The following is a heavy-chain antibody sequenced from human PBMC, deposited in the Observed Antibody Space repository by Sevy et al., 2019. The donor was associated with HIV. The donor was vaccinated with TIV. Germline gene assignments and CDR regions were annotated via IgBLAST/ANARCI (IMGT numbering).Heavy chain of an antibody. CDR2: IYHSGST. CDR1: CYSISSGYY. Sequence: SETLSLTCAVSCYSISSGYYWGWIRQPPGKGLEWIGSIYHSGSTYYNPSLKSRVTISVDTSKNQFSLKLSSVTAADTAVYYCARVRAGGSPYYYMDVWGKGTTVTVSS. J-gene: IGHJ6*03. D-gene: IGHD3-16*01. V-gene: IGHV4-38-2*01. CDR3: ARVRAGGSPYYYMDV.